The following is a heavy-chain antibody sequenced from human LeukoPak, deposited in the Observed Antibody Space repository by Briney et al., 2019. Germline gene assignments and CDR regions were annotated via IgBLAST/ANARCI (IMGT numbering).Heavy chain of an antibody. V-gene: IGHV1-69*13. J-gene: IGHJ6*04. D-gene: IGHD4-17*01. CDR1: GGTFSSYA. CDR2: IIPIFGTA. CDR3: AREFHGTTVPLDV. Sequence: SVKVSCKASGGTFSSYAISWVRQAPGQGLEWMGGIIPIFGTANYAQKFQGRVTITADESTSTAYMELSSLRSEDTAVYYCAREFHGTTVPLDVWGKGTTATVSS.